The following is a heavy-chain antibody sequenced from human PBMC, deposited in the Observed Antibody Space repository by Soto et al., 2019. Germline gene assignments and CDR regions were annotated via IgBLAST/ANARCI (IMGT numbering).Heavy chain of an antibody. V-gene: IGHV5-51*01. CDR1: GYDFTNNW. J-gene: IGHJ6*02. CDR3: ARHPHNTSPAGFYYYGMDL. CDR2: IFPRDSDT. D-gene: IGHD1-20*01. Sequence: LKISCKASGYDFTNNWIGWVRQMPGKGLEWMGIIFPRDSDTRYSPSFQGQVTISADKSITTAYLQWSSLEASDTAIYYCARHPHNTSPAGFYYYGMDLWGQGTTVTVSS.